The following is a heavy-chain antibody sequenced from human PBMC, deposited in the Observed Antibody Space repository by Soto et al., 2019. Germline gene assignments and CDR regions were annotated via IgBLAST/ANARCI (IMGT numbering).Heavy chain of an antibody. V-gene: IGHV3-21*01. CDR2: ISSSSSYI. D-gene: IGHD3-22*01. CDR1: VFTFSSYS. Sequence: VGSLRLSCASSVFTFSSYSMNCVRQAPGKWLEWVSSISSSSSYIYYADSVKGRFTISRDNAKNSLYLQMNSLRAEDTAVYYCEIDNSSAPWFDPWGQGILVTVSS. J-gene: IGHJ5*02. CDR3: EIDNSSAPWFDP.